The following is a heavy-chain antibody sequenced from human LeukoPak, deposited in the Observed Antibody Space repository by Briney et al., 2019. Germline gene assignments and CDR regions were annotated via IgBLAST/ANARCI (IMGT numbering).Heavy chain of an antibody. V-gene: IGHV3-66*01. D-gene: IGHD3-22*01. CDR1: GITVSSEY. CDR2: IYSDGTT. CDR3: ARVYYYDSTFGN. Sequence: GGSLRLSCAPSGITVSSEYMSWVRQAPGKGLEWVSVIYSDGTTYYADSVKGRFTISRDNSKNTLYLQMNSLRAEDTAVYYCARVYYYDSTFGNWGQGTLVTVSS. J-gene: IGHJ4*02.